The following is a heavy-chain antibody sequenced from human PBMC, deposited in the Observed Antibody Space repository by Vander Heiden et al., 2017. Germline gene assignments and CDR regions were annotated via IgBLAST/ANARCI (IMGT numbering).Heavy chain of an antibody. D-gene: IGHD6-6*01. CDR1: GGSFSGYY. CDR3: ARIQDSSSSGGLDP. Sequence: QVQLQQWGAGLLKPSETLSLTCAVYGGSFSGYYWSWIRQPPGKGLEWIGEINHSGSTNYNPSLKSRVTISVDTSKNQFSLKLSSVTAADTAVYYCARIQDSSSSGGLDPWGQGTLVTVSS. CDR2: INHSGST. V-gene: IGHV4-34*01. J-gene: IGHJ5*02.